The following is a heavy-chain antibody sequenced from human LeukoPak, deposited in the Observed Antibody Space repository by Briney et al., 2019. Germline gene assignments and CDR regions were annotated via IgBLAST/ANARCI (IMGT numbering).Heavy chain of an antibody. CDR2: ISFDGSNK. D-gene: IGHD1-14*01. V-gene: IGHV3-30*03. Sequence: SCKASGGTFSNYGMHWVRQAPGKGLGWGTEISFDGSNKHYVDSVKGRFTISRDNSRNTLYLQMNSLSAEDTAVYYCAAYHVSHSESGYWGQGTLVTVSS. CDR1: GGTFSNYG. CDR3: AAYHVSHSESGY. J-gene: IGHJ4*02.